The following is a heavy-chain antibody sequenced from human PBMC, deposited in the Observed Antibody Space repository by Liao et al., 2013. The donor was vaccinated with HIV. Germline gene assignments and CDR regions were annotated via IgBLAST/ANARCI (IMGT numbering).Heavy chain of an antibody. D-gene: IGHD3-3*01. CDR3: ASRRYSDFWSGYYSF. Sequence: QVQLQQWGAGLLKPSETLSLTCAVYGGPFSGYYWTWIRQPPGMALEWIGEINDRGLTRFNPSLTSRVSISVDMSKSQFSLNVTSMTAADTAVYYCASRRYSDFWSGYYSFWGQGTLVTVST. J-gene: IGHJ4*02. CDR2: INDRGLT. CDR1: GGPFSGYY. V-gene: IGHV4-34*02.